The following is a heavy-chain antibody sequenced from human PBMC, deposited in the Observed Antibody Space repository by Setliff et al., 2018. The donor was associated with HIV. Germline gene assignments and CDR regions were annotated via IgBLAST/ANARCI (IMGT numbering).Heavy chain of an antibody. V-gene: IGHV3-74*01. D-gene: IGHD1-26*01. J-gene: IGHJ4*02. CDR3: ARASSSGSYE. Sequence: GESLKISCAASGFTFSSYWMHWVRQAPGKGLVWVSHINTDGGYTTYVDSVKGRFTISRDNTKNTLYLQMDSLRAEDTAMYYCARASSSGSYEWGQGTLVT. CDR2: INTDGGYT. CDR1: GFTFSSYW.